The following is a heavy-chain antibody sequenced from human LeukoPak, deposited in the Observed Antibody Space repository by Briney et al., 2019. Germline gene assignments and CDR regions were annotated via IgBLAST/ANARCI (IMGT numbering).Heavy chain of an antibody. CDR3: ARDSSTDYYYFGMDV. J-gene: IGHJ6*02. D-gene: IGHD6-13*01. Sequence: PSETLSLTCSVSGGSITNYYWSWIRQPPGKGLEWIGYIYYSGSTTYNPSLKSRVTISKGTSKNQFSLRLTSVTAADTAVYYCARDSSTDYYYFGMDVWGQGTTVTVSS. V-gene: IGHV4-59*13. CDR1: GGSITNYY. CDR2: IYYSGST.